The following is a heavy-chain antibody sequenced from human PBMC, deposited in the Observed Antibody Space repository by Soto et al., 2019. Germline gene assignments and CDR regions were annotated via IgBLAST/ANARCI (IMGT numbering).Heavy chain of an antibody. CDR2: ISWNSGGV. V-gene: IGHV3-9*01. Sequence: LRLSCAASGFPFDDYAMHWVRQAPGKGLEWVSGISWNSGGVSYADSVKGRFTISRDNAKNSLFLQMNSLGPEDTAFYYCARDHYYDILTGYYDYWGQGTLVTVSS. CDR3: ARDHYYDILTGYYDY. J-gene: IGHJ4*02. CDR1: GFPFDDYA. D-gene: IGHD3-9*01.